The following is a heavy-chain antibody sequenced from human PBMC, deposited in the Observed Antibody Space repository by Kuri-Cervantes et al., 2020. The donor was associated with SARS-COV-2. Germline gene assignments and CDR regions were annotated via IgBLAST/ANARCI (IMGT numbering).Heavy chain of an antibody. CDR2: ISGSGGST. V-gene: IGHV3-23*01. CDR3: ARSNYGSGSPYRPGAYYYYMDV. CDR1: GFTFSSYA. Sequence: GESLKISCAASGFTFSSYAMSWVRQAPGKGLEWVSAISGSGGSTYYADSVKGRFTISRDNSKNTLYLQMNSLRAEDTAVYYCARSNYGSGSPYRPGAYYYYMDVWGKGTTVTVSS. D-gene: IGHD3-10*01. J-gene: IGHJ6*03.